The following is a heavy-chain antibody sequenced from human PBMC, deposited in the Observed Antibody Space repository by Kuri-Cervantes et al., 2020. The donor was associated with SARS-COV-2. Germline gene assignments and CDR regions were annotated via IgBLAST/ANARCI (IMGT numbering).Heavy chain of an antibody. Sequence: GSLRLSCTVSGGSISSPNYDWGWIRQPPGKGLEWIGSIPSAGGTYYSPFLKSRVTISVDTSKNRFSLKLTSVTAADTAVYYCARQPCTSPSCYLGDDAFDIWGQGTMVTVSS. V-gene: IGHV4-39*01. CDR3: ARQPCTSPSCYLGDDAFDI. D-gene: IGHD2-2*01. J-gene: IGHJ3*02. CDR1: GGSISSPNYD. CDR2: IPSAGGT.